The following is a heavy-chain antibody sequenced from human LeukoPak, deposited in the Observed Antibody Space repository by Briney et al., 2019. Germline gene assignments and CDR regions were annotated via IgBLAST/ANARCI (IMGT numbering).Heavy chain of an antibody. J-gene: IGHJ6*03. CDR3: ARAPPTYFWSGYGYYYMDV. CDR1: GGSISSGDYY. V-gene: IGHV4-30-4*08. Sequence: SQTLSLTCTVSGGSISSGDYYWSWIRQPPGKGLEWIGYIYCSGSTYYNPSLKSRVTISVDTSKNQFSLKLSSVTAADTAVYYCARAPPTYFWSGYGYYYMDVWGKGTTVTVSS. CDR2: IYCSGST. D-gene: IGHD3-3*01.